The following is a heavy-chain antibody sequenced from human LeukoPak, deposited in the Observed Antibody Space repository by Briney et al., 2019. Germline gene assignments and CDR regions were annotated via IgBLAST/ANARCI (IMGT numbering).Heavy chain of an antibody. CDR2: ISVYNGNT. D-gene: IGHD3-16*02. J-gene: IGHJ4*02. Sequence: ASVKVSCKASGYTFTSYGISWVRQAPGQGLEWMGWISVYNGNTNYAQKLQGRVTMTTDTSTSTAYMELRSLRSDDTAVYYCARSPLRLGELSLSPWGQGTLVTVSS. CDR1: GYTFTSYG. CDR3: ARSPLRLGELSLSP. V-gene: IGHV1-18*01.